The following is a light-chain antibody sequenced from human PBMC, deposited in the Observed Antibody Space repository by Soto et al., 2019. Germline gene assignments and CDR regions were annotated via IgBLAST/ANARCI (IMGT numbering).Light chain of an antibody. Sequence: TQARATMSVAPGERAKISCRASQSVSSSLAWYHQKPGQPPRILMYGASARASGVPLRISGSGSGTEFTLTISSLQSEDFAVYYCQQYNNWPPITFGQGTRLEIK. V-gene: IGKV3-15*01. CDR1: QSVSSS. CDR3: QQYNNWPPIT. CDR2: GAS. J-gene: IGKJ5*01.